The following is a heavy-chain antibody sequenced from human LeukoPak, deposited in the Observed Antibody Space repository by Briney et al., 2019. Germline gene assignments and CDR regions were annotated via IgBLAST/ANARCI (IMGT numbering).Heavy chain of an antibody. CDR2: INHSGST. CDR3: AREEYGGPYGY. D-gene: IGHD4-23*01. V-gene: IGHV4-34*01. CDR1: GGSFSGYY. Sequence: SETLSLTCAVYGGSFSGYYWSWIRQPPGKGLEWIGEINHSGSTNYNPSLKSRVTISVDTSKNQFSLKLSSVTAADTAVYYCAREEYGGPYGYWGQGTLVIVSS. J-gene: IGHJ4*02.